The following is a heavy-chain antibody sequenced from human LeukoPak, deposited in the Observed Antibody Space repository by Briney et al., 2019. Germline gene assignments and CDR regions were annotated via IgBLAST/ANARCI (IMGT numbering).Heavy chain of an antibody. V-gene: IGHV3-30-3*01. J-gene: IGHJ4*02. CDR3: ARDGSDDNFDY. Sequence: GGSLRLSCAASGFTFSSYAMHWVRQAPGKGLEWVAVISYDGSNKYYADSVKGRFTISRDNSKNTLYLQMNSLRAEDTAVYYCARDGSDDNFDYRGQGTLVTVSS. CDR1: GFTFSSYA. D-gene: IGHD3-10*01. CDR2: ISYDGSNK.